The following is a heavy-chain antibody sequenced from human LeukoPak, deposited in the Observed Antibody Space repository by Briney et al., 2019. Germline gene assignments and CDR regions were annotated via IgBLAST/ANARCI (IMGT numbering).Heavy chain of an antibody. Sequence: GASVKVSCKASGYTFTGYYMHWVRQAPGQGHEWMGRINPNSGGTNYAQKFQGRVTMTRDTSISTAYMELSRLRSDDTAVYYCARDRNDFWSGYYNWFDPWGQGTLVTVSS. J-gene: IGHJ5*02. CDR1: GYTFTGYY. CDR3: ARDRNDFWSGYYNWFDP. D-gene: IGHD3-3*01. CDR2: INPNSGGT. V-gene: IGHV1-2*06.